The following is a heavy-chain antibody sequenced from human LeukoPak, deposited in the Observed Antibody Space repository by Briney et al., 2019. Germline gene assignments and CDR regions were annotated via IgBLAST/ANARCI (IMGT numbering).Heavy chain of an antibody. CDR2: IYPGDSDT. CDR3: ARHRGGSGWYTLFDY. J-gene: IGHJ4*02. CDR1: GYSFTSYW. D-gene: IGHD6-19*01. V-gene: IGHV5-51*01. Sequence: GESLKISCKGSGYSFTSYWIGWVRQMPGKGLEWMGIIYPGDSDTRYSPSFQGQVTISADKSISTAYLQWSSLKASDTAMYYCARHRGGSGWYTLFDYWGQGTLVTVSS.